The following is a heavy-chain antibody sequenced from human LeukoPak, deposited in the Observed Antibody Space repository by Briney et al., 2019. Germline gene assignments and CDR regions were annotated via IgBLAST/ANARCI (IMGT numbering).Heavy chain of an antibody. CDR3: ARDPGIGVAGTDFQH. CDR2: INPNSGGT. Sequence: ASVKVSCKASGYTFTDYYIHWVRQASGQGLEWMGRINPNSGGTNYAQKFQGRVTMTRDTSISTAYMELSSLRSDDTAVYYCARDPGIGVAGTDFQHWGQGTLVTVSS. V-gene: IGHV1-2*06. D-gene: IGHD6-19*01. J-gene: IGHJ1*01. CDR1: GYTFTDYY.